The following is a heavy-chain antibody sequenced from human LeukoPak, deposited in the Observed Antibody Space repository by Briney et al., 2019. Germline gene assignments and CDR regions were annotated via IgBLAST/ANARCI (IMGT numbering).Heavy chain of an antibody. CDR2: INPNSGGT. CDR3: ARGGRITGTTNERNWFDP. J-gene: IGHJ5*02. D-gene: IGHD1-7*01. Sequence: ASVKVSCKASGYTFTGYYMHWVRQAPGQGLEWMGWINPNSGGTNYAQKFQGRVTMTRDTSIITAYMELSRLRSEDTAVYYWARGGRITGTTNERNWFDPWGQGTLVTVSS. CDR1: GYTFTGYY. V-gene: IGHV1-2*02.